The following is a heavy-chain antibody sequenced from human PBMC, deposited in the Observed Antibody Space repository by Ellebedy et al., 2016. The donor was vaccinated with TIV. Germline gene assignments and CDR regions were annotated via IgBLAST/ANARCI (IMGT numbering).Heavy chain of an antibody. Sequence: GGSLRLXXAASGFIFSSYAVHWVRQAPGKGLEWVAVISYDGSNKYYADSVKGRFTISRDNSKNTLYLQMNSLRAEDTALYYCAKDRDDSSGYFSQFDYWGQGTLVTVSS. J-gene: IGHJ4*02. CDR3: AKDRDDSSGYFSQFDY. D-gene: IGHD3-22*01. CDR1: GFIFSSYA. V-gene: IGHV3-30-3*01. CDR2: ISYDGSNK.